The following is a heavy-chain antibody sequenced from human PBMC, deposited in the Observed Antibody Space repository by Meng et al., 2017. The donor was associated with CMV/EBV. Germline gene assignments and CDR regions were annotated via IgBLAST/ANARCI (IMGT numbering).Heavy chain of an antibody. J-gene: IGHJ4*02. CDR3: AQELYYYDSSGYGPPFDY. CDR1: GYTFTGYY. CDR2: INPTSGGT. Sequence: QVPLVQSGAELKNPGASVKVSCKSSGYTFTGYYMHWVRQPPGQGLEWMGWINPTSGGTNYAKKFQGRVTTTRYTSISTGYRELSRMRSDDTAVYYGAQELYYYDSSGYGPPFDYWGQGTLVTVSS. D-gene: IGHD3-22*01. V-gene: IGHV1-2*02.